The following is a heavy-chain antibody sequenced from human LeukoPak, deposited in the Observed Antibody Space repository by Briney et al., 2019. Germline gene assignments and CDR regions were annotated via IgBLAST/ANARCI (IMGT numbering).Heavy chain of an antibody. CDR3: ARNPSLHIVVVTAIDY. D-gene: IGHD2-21*02. CDR2: INYTGRT. V-gene: IGHV4-39*01. Sequence: PSETLSLTCTVSGDSISSSRYYWGWTRQPPGKGLEWIGNINYTGRTYYNQSLKTRVTISVDTSKNQFSLKLSSVTAADTAVYYCARNPSLHIVVVTAIDYWGLGTLVTVSP. CDR1: GDSISSSRYY. J-gene: IGHJ4*02.